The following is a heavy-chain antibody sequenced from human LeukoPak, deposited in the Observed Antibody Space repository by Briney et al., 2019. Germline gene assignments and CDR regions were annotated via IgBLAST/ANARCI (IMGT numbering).Heavy chain of an antibody. Sequence: GGSLRLSCAASGFTFSSYGMNWVRQAPGKGLEWVSSISSSSSYIYYADSVKGRFTISRDNAKNSLYLQMNSLRAEDTAVYYCARDVYYYGDLDYWGRGTLVTVSS. CDR2: ISSSSSYI. V-gene: IGHV3-21*01. CDR3: ARDVYYYGDLDY. D-gene: IGHD4-17*01. J-gene: IGHJ4*02. CDR1: GFTFSSYG.